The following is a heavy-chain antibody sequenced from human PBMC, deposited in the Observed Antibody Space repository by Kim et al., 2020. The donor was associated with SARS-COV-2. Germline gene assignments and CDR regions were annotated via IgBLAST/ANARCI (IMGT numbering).Heavy chain of an antibody. V-gene: IGHV1-46*01. D-gene: IGHD2-15*01. CDR2: INPNGGST. Sequence: ASVKVSCKASGYTFTSYYMHWVRQAPGQGLEWMGTINPNGGSTSYAQKFQGRVTMTRDTSTSTVYMELSSLRSEDTAVYYCARERCSGGSCYPALGYYYYGMDVWGQGTTVTVSS. CDR1: GYTFTSYY. CDR3: ARERCSGGSCYPALGYYYYGMDV. J-gene: IGHJ6*02.